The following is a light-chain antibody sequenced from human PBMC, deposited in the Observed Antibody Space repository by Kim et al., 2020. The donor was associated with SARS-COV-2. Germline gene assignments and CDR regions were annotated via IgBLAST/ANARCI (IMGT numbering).Light chain of an antibody. CDR2: DAS. J-gene: IGKJ4*01. CDR3: QQRSNWLT. CDR1: QSVSSY. Sequence: SDSPRERATLSCRSSQSVSSYLAWYQQKPGQAPRLLIYDASNRATGIPARFSGSVSGTDFTLTISSLEPEDFAVYYCQQRSNWLTFGGGTKVDIK. V-gene: IGKV3-11*01.